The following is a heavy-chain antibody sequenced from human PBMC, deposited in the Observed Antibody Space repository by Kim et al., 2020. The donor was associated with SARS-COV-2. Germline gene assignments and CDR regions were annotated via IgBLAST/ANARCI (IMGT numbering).Heavy chain of an antibody. CDR3: ARLGYRSSVANY. V-gene: IGHV4-39*01. Sequence: YYNPSLKSRVTISVDTSKNQFSLKLSSVTAADTAVYYCARLGYRSSVANYWGQGTLVTVSS. J-gene: IGHJ4*02. D-gene: IGHD6-13*01.